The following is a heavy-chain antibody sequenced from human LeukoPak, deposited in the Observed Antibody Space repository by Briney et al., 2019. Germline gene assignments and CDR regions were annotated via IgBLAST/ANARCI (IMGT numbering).Heavy chain of an antibody. CDR1: GFTFSSYS. CDR3: ARDHGGSYSY. J-gene: IGHJ4*02. V-gene: IGHV3-21*01. D-gene: IGHD1-26*01. Sequence: GGSLRLSCAASGFTFSSYSMNWVRQAPGKGLEWVSSISSSSSYIYCADSVKGRFTISRDNAKNSLYLQMNSLRAEDTAVYYCARDHGGSYSYWGQGTLVTVSS. CDR2: ISSSSSYI.